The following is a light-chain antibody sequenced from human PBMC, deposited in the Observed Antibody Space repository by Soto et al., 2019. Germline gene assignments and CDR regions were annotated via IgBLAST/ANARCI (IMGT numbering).Light chain of an antibody. V-gene: IGLV1-51*01. J-gene: IGLJ1*01. CDR3: GPWDTSLPACV. Sequence: QSVLTQPPSVSATPGQRGTISCSGSASNIGNNSVSWYQQLPGAAPKLLIYDDNNRPSGIPDRFSGSKSGTSATLGITGLQTGDEADYYCGPWDTSLPACVFGPGTKRTVL. CDR2: DDN. CDR1: ASNIGNNS.